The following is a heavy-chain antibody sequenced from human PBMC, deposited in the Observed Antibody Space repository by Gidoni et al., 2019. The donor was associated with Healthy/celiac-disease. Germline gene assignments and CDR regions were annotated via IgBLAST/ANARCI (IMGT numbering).Heavy chain of an antibody. J-gene: IGHJ2*01. D-gene: IGHD6-13*01. V-gene: IGHV3-33*01. CDR2: IWYDGSNK. Sequence: QVQLVESGGGVVQPGRSLRLSCAASGFTFSSYGRHWVRQAPGKGLGLVAVIWYDGSNKYYADSVKGRFTISRDNSKNTLYLQMNSLRAEDTAVYYCARESGPFIAAAGYGGFEWYFDLWGRGTLVTVSS. CDR3: ARESGPFIAAAGYGGFEWYFDL. CDR1: GFTFSSYG.